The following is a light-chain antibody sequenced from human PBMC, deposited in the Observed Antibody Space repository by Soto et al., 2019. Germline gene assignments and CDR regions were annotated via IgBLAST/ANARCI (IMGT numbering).Light chain of an antibody. CDR1: EGISSW. CDR3: QQANSFPSG. CDR2: AAS. Sequence: DIQMTQSPSSVSASVGDRVTITCRASEGISSWLDWYQQKPGKAPKLLIYAASSLQSGVPSRFSGSGSGTDFTLTISSLQPEDFGTYYCQQANSFPSGFGQGTKVEIK. V-gene: IGKV1-12*02. J-gene: IGKJ1*01.